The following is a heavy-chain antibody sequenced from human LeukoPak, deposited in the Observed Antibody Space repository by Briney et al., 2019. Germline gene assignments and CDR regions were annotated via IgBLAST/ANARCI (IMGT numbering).Heavy chain of an antibody. CDR2: INPSGGST. Sequence: ASVKVSCKASGYTFTSYYMHWVRQAPGQGLEWMGIINPSGGSTSYAPKFQGRVTMTRDTSTSTVYMGPSSLRSEDTAVYYCARPGNRFVILDAFDIWGQGTMVTVSS. D-gene: IGHD1-14*01. J-gene: IGHJ3*02. CDR1: GYTFTSYY. CDR3: ARPGNRFVILDAFDI. V-gene: IGHV1-46*01.